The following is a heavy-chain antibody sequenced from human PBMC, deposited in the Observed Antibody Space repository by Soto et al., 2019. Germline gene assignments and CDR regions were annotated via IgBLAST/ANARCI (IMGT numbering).Heavy chain of an antibody. CDR1: GYTFTGYY. J-gene: IGHJ5*02. D-gene: IGHD2-15*01. V-gene: IGHV1-2*04. Sequence: GASVKVSCKASGYTFTGYYMHWVRQAPGQGLEWMGWINPNSGGTNYAQKFQGWVTMTRDTSISTAYMELSRLRSDDTAVYYCARDARYCSGGSCYQYSWFDPWCQGPLVTVSS. CDR3: ARDARYCSGGSCYQYSWFDP. CDR2: INPNSGGT.